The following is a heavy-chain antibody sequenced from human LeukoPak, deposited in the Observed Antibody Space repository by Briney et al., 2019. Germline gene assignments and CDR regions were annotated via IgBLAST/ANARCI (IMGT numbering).Heavy chain of an antibody. CDR1: GFTVSRNY. CDR3: ARSIVGATLRYFDY. CDR2: IYSGGST. Sequence: SGGSLRLSCVASGFTVSRNYMSWVRQAPGKGLEWVSIIYSGGSTFYVDSVKGRFTISRDNSKNTLFLQMNSLRVEDTAVYYCARSIVGATLRYFDYWGQGTLVTVSS. J-gene: IGHJ4*02. D-gene: IGHD1-26*01. V-gene: IGHV3-66*01.